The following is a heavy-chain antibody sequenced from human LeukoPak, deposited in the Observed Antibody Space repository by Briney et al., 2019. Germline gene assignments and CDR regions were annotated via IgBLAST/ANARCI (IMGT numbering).Heavy chain of an antibody. J-gene: IGHJ4*02. CDR2: INHGGST. CDR3: AIHPSSSWYHFDY. D-gene: IGHD6-13*01. V-gene: IGHV4-34*01. CDR1: GGSFSGYY. Sequence: SETLSLTCAVFGGSFSGYYWSWVRQPPGKGLEWIGEINHGGSTNFNPSPKSRVIISVDTSKNQLSLKLNSVTAADTAVYYCAIHPSSSWYHFDYWGQGTLVTVFS.